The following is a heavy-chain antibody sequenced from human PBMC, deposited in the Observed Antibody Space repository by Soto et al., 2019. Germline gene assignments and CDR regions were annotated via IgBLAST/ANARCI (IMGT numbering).Heavy chain of an antibody. Sequence: GGSLRLSCAASGFTFSTYDMHWVRQVPGKGLEWVSAIGSAHDPYYLGSVKGRFSISRENAKNSLYLQMNSLTTGDTAVYYCARADLGRLPRRADYYYALDVWGQGTTVTVSS. CDR1: GFTFSTYD. D-gene: IGHD2-15*01. J-gene: IGHJ6*02. V-gene: IGHV3-13*05. CDR2: IGSAHDP. CDR3: ARADLGRLPRRADYYYALDV.